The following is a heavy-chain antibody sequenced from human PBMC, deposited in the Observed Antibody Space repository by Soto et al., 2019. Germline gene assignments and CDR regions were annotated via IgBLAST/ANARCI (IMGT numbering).Heavy chain of an antibody. V-gene: IGHV4-34*01. CDR1: GGSFSCYY. Sequence: SETLSLTCAVYGGSFSCYYWSWIRQPPGKGLEWIGEINHSGSTNCNPSLKSRVTISVDTSKNQFSLKLSSVTAADTAVYYCARGRGIAARRNWFDPWGQGTLVTVSS. CDR2: INHSGST. D-gene: IGHD6-6*01. J-gene: IGHJ5*02. CDR3: ARGRGIAARRNWFDP.